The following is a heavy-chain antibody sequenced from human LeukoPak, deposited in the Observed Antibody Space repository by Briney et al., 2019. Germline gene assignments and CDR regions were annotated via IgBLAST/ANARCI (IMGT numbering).Heavy chain of an antibody. V-gene: IGHV3-7*04. CDR3: ARVVMSNGWSGDFDY. D-gene: IGHD6-19*01. J-gene: IGHJ4*02. Sequence: SGGSLRLSCEASGFTFSSYWMAWVRQAPGKGLEWVANIKTDGSEKHYVDSVRGRFTISRDNAKNSLYLQMNSLRAEDTAVYYCARVVMSNGWSGDFDYWGQGTLVTVSS. CDR2: IKTDGSEK. CDR1: GFTFSSYW.